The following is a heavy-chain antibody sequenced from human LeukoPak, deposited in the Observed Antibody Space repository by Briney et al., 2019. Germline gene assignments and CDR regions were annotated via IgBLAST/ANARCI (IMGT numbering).Heavy chain of an antibody. Sequence: SVKVSCKASGGTFCSYAISWVRQAPGQGLEWMGGIIPIFGTANYAQKFQGRVTITADKSTSTAYMELSSLRSEDTAVYYCARLSIARAGTEDYWGQGTLVTVSS. CDR3: ARLSIARAGTEDY. V-gene: IGHV1-69*06. J-gene: IGHJ4*02. D-gene: IGHD6-19*01. CDR1: GGTFCSYA. CDR2: IIPIFGTA.